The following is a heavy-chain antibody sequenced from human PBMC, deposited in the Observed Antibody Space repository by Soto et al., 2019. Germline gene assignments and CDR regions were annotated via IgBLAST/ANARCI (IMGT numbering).Heavy chain of an antibody. CDR3: ARAYSGQLPRRADYYYAMDF. V-gene: IGHV3-13*05. J-gene: IGHJ6*01. CDR2: IGAADDP. Sequence: GWSLRLSCAASGFTFSTYDMHLVRQATGKGLEWVSAIGAADDPYYSGSVKGRFTISRENAKSSLSLQMNSLRVGDTAVYYCARAYSGQLPRRADYYYAMDFWGPGTTVTVS. D-gene: IGHD2-2*01. CDR1: GFTFSTYD.